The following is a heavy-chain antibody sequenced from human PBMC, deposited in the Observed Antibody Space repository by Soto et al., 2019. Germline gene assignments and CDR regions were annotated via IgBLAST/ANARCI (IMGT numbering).Heavy chain of an antibody. D-gene: IGHD1-26*01. CDR1: HYTFTSYA. J-gene: IGHJ5*02. CDR3: ARDPKPLGRSGFDA. V-gene: IGHV1-18*01. CDR2: IRANNGNT. Sequence: ASVKTSSTAYHYTFTSYAISWERQAPGHWLERKRWIRANNGNTNYAQKLQGRVNMTTDTSTSTAYMELRSLRSDDTAVYYSARDPKPLGRSGFDAWGQGPLVTVPS.